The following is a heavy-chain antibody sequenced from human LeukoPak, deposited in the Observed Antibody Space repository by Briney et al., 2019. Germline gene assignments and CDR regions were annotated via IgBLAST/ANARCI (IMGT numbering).Heavy chain of an antibody. V-gene: IGHV4-39*01. CDR1: GDSISSTTYY. CDR3: ARLSGDYVSDFDY. CDR2: IYYSGSA. Sequence: PSETLSLTCTVSGDSISSTTYYWGWIRQPPGKGLEWIGSIYYSGSAYYNPSLKSRVTISVDTSKNQFSLKLSSATAADTAVCYCARLSGDYVSDFDYWGQGTLVTVSS. J-gene: IGHJ4*02. D-gene: IGHD4-17*01.